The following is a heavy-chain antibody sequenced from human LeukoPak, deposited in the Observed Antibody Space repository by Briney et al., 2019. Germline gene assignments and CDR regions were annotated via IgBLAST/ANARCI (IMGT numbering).Heavy chain of an antibody. D-gene: IGHD3-9*01. CDR1: GFTFSSYS. V-gene: IGHV3-48*01. CDR2: ISSSSSTI. J-gene: IGHJ4*02. CDR3: ARGVDILTGYYLFDY. Sequence: GGSLRLSCAASGFTFSSYSMNWVRQAPGKGLEWVSYISSSSSTIYYADSVKGRFTISRDNAKNSLYLQMNSLRAEDTAVYYCARGVDILTGYYLFDYWGQGTLATVSS.